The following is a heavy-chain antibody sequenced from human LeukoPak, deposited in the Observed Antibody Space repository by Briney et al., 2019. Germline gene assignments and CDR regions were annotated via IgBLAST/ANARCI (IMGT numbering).Heavy chain of an antibody. V-gene: IGHV4-61*01. Sequence: SETLSLTCTVSGGSVSSGSYYWSWIRQPPGKGLEWIGYIYYSGSTNCNPSLKSRVTISVDTSKNQFSLKLSSVTAADTAVYYCARVRGYCSGGSCSRLFDYWGQGTLVTVSS. CDR2: IYYSGST. J-gene: IGHJ4*02. CDR1: GGSVSSGSYY. D-gene: IGHD2-15*01. CDR3: ARVRGYCSGGSCSRLFDY.